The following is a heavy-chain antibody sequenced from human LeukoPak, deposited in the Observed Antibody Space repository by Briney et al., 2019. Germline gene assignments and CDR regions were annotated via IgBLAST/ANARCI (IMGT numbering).Heavy chain of an antibody. CDR1: GYTFTSYA. Sequence: GASVKVSCKASGYTFTSYAINWVRQAPGHGPEWMGWINTNTGNPTYAQGFTGRFVFSLDTSLSTAYLQISSLKAEDTAVCYCARLWRSFGELAGVYGYWGQGTLVTVSS. J-gene: IGHJ4*02. V-gene: IGHV7-4-1*02. D-gene: IGHD3-10*01. CDR3: ARLWRSFGELAGVYGY. CDR2: INTNTGNP.